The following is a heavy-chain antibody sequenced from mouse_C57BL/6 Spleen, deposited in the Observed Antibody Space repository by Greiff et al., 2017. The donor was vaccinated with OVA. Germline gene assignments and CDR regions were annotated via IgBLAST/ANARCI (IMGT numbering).Heavy chain of an antibody. Sequence: QVQLQQSGAELVRPGASVTLSCKASGYTFTDYEMHWVKQTPVHGLEWIGAIDPETGGTAYNQKFKGKAILTADKSSSTASMELRSLTSEDSAVYYCTRGRTGRRTYYFDYWGQGTTLTVSS. CDR3: TRGRTGRRTYYFDY. CDR2: IDPETGGT. D-gene: IGHD4-1*01. J-gene: IGHJ2*01. CDR1: GYTFTDYE. V-gene: IGHV1-15*01.